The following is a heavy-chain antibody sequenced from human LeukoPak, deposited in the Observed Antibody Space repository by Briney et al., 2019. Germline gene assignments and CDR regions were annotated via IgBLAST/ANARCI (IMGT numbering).Heavy chain of an antibody. CDR2: IYHSGSA. CDR3: AREHGGSMYEAFDI. V-gene: IGHV4-4*02. CDR1: GGSISSNNW. Sequence: PSGTLSLTCGVSGGSISSNNWWSWVRQPPGQGLEWIGEIYHSGSANYNPSLKSRVTISVDKSKNQLSLKLISVTAADTAVYYCAREHGGSMYEAFDIWGQGTMVTVTS. D-gene: IGHD1-26*01. J-gene: IGHJ3*02.